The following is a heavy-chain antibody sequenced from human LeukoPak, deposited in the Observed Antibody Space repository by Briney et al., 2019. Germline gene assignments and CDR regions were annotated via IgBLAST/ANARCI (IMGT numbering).Heavy chain of an antibody. D-gene: IGHD2-2*01. J-gene: IGHJ3*02. Sequence: SETLSLTCTVSGGSISGSSYYWGWIRQPPGKGLEWIGSIYYSGSTYYNPSLKSRVTISVDTSKNQFSLKLSSVTAADTAVYYCARGAVVVPAAMYRVPRTGAFDIWGQGTMVTVSS. CDR3: ARGAVVVPAAMYRVPRTGAFDI. CDR1: GGSISGSSYY. V-gene: IGHV4-39*07. CDR2: IYYSGST.